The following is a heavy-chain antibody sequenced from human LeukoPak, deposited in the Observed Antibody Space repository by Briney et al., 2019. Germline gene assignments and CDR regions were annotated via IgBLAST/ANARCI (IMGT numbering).Heavy chain of an antibody. CDR3: TRGTGIARPDY. CDR2: ISNSGGNT. J-gene: IGHJ4*02. Sequence: GGSLRLSCAASGFTFSSYGMHWVRQAPGKGLEWVAAISNSGGNTYYADSVKGRFTISRDNSNSTLYLQMYSLRAEDTAPYYCTRGTGIARPDYWGQGTLVTVSS. D-gene: IGHD6-6*01. V-gene: IGHV3-23*01. CDR1: GFTFSSYG.